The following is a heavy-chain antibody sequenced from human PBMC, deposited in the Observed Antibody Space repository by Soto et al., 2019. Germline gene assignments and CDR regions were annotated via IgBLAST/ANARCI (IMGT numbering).Heavy chain of an antibody. CDR1: GFTFNKYA. D-gene: IGHD2-2*01. CDR2: ISGSGGST. V-gene: IGHV3-23*01. Sequence: LRLSCEASGFTFNKYAMNWVRQAPGKGLERVSAISGSGGSTDYAASVKGRFTISRDNSKSTLYLQMSSLRAEDTAVYYCAKRFCSKTSCYTLSVNNALDVWGQGTTVTVSS. CDR3: AKRFCSKTSCYTLSVNNALDV. J-gene: IGHJ6*02.